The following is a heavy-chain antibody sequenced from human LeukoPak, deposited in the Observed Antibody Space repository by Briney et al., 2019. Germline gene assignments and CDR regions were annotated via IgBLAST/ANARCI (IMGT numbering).Heavy chain of an antibody. CDR1: GYTLTSYA. D-gene: IGHD1-1*01. CDR3: ARGLSVLNWNDLSRISGY. Sequence: ASVKVSCKASGYTLTSYAMNWVRQAPGQGLEWMGWINTNTGNPTYAQGFTGRFVFSLDTSVSTTYLQISSLKAEDTAVYYCARGLSVLNWNDLSRISGYWGQGTLVTVSS. V-gene: IGHV7-4-1*02. J-gene: IGHJ4*02. CDR2: INTNTGNP.